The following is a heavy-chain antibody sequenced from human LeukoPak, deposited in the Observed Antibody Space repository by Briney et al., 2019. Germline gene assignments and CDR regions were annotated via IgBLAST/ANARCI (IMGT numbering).Heavy chain of an antibody. CDR1: GFTFSSYS. CDR3: AKSGADHSYYYMDV. V-gene: IGHV3-21*01. CDR2: ISSSSSYI. J-gene: IGHJ6*03. Sequence: GGSLRLSCAASGFTFSSYSMNWVRQAPGKGLEWVSSISSSSSYIYYADSVKGRFTISRDNAKNSLYLQMNSLRAEDTAVYYCAKSGADHSYYYMDVWRKGTTVTVSS. D-gene: IGHD3-10*01.